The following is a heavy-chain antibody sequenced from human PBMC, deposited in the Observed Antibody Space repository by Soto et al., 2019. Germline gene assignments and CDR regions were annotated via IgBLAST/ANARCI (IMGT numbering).Heavy chain of an antibody. V-gene: IGHV3-30-3*01. CDR1: GFTFSSYA. J-gene: IGHJ3*02. CDR3: ARDLIQDSGGSCQSSNAFDI. CDR2: ISYDGSNK. Sequence: GGSLRLSCAASGFTFSSYAMHWVRQAPGKGLEGVAVISYDGSNKYYADSVKGRFTISRDNSKNTLYLQMNSLRAEDTAVYYCARDLIQDSGGSCQSSNAFDIWGQGKMVPVSS. D-gene: IGHD2-15*01.